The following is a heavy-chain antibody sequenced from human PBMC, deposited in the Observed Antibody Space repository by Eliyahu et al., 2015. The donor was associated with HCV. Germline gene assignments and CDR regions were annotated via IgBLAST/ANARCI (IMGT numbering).Heavy chain of an antibody. J-gene: IGHJ3*02. CDR3: ARDQVEYQLISGPADAFDI. Sequence: SNYMSWVRQAPGKGLEWLSVIYSDGSKYYADSVKGRFTISRDNSKNTVYLQMNSLRAGDTAMYYCARDQVEYQLISGPADAFDIWGQGTMVTVSS. D-gene: IGHD2-2*01. V-gene: IGHV3-53*01. CDR1: SNY. CDR2: IYSDGSK.